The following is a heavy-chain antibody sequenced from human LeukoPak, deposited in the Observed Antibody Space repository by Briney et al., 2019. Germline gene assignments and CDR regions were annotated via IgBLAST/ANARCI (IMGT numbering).Heavy chain of an antibody. CDR3: ARHNYYNFWGSFNWFDS. V-gene: IGHV4-39*01. CDR2: VYHSGST. D-gene: IGHD3-3*01. Sequence: SETLSLTCSVSCGSIIDNNYYWAWIRQPPGKGLEWIASVYHSGSTYYSPSLKSRVTISVDTSKNHFSLRLNSVTAADTAVYYCARHNYYNFWGSFNWFDSWGQGTLVTVSS. CDR1: CGSIIDNNYY. J-gene: IGHJ5*01.